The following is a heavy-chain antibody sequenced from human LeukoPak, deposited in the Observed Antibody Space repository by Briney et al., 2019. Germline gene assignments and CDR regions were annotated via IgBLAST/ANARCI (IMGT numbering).Heavy chain of an antibody. V-gene: IGHV3-64*01. CDR2: ISSNGGRT. CDR1: GFTFRSYG. J-gene: IGHJ4*02. D-gene: IGHD2-15*01. Sequence: GGSLRLSCAASGFTFRSYGMHWVRQAPGKGLEYVSAISSNGGRTYYANSVKGRFTISRDNSRNTLYLQMGSLRAEDTAVYYCARESYCSGGSCYYGYFDYWGQGTLVTVSS. CDR3: ARESYCSGGSCYYGYFDY.